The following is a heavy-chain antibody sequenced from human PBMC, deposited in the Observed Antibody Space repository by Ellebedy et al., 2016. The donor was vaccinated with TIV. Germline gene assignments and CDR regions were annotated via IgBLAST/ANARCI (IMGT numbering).Heavy chain of an antibody. CDR1: GFTFSSYG. CDR3: AKGMEWLSLWFGELFDY. Sequence: PGGSLRLSCAASGFTFSSYGMHWVRQAPGKGLEWVAVISYDGSNKYYADSVKGRFTISRDNSKNTLYLQMNSLRAEDTAVYYCAKGMEWLSLWFGELFDYWGQGTLVTVSS. D-gene: IGHD3-10*01. CDR2: ISYDGSNK. J-gene: IGHJ4*02. V-gene: IGHV3-30*18.